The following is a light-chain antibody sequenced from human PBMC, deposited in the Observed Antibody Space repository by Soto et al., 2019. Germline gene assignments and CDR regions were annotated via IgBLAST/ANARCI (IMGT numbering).Light chain of an antibody. CDR2: GAS. Sequence: DIQMTLSPSSLSASVGARVTLTCRASQSISSYLNWYQQNPGKAPKLLSYGASSLQSGVPSRVSGSGSGTDFTLTISSLKPEDFETYYCLQLYNFSWTFGQGTKVDIK. J-gene: IGKJ1*01. V-gene: IGKV1-39*01. CDR1: QSISSY. CDR3: LQLYNFSWT.